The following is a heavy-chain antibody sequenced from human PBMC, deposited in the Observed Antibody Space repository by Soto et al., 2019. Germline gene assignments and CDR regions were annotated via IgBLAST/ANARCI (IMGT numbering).Heavy chain of an antibody. J-gene: IGHJ4*02. D-gene: IGHD3-22*01. V-gene: IGHV3-30*18. CDR3: AKDLYYYDSSGLEFDY. CDR2: ISYDGSNK. Sequence: MRLSCAASGFTFSSDGMHWVRQAPGKGLEWVAVISYDGSNKYYADSVTGRFSISRDNSKNTLYLQMNSLRAEDTAAYYCAKDLYYYDSSGLEFDYWGQGNLVTVSS. CDR1: GFTFSSDG.